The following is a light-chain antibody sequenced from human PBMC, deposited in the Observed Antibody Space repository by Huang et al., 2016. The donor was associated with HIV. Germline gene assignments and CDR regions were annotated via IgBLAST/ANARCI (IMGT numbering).Light chain of an antibody. CDR2: GTS. V-gene: IGKV1-27*01. Sequence: DIQMTQSPSSLSASVGDRVTITCRASQDISNYLAWYQVKPGKVPRLLIHGTSTLQSGVPPRFSGSGSGTDFTLTISSLQPEDVGLYFCQKYDSSPRTFGQGTKVEIK. CDR3: QKYDSSPRT. CDR1: QDISNY. J-gene: IGKJ1*01.